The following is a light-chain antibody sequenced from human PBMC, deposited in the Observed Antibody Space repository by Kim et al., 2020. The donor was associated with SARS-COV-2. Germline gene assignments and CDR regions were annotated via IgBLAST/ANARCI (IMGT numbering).Light chain of an antibody. V-gene: IGKV1-NL1*01. CDR2: SAT. CDR1: QHIRDS. CDR3: QQYSGTLAT. J-gene: IGKJ1*01. Sequence: DIQMTQSPPSLSASMGERVTMTCRASQHIRDSLAWYQQKPGRAPNLLVFSATRLASGVPSRFSASACETEYTLTISSLQPEDFAIYYCQQYSGTLATFGQGTKVEIK.